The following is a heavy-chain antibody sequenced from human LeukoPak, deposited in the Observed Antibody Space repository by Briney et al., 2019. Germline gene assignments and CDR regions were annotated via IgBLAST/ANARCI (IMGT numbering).Heavy chain of an antibody. J-gene: IGHJ4*02. CDR1: GGSFTSDY. Sequence: PSETLSLTCTVYGGSFTSDYWTWIRQPPGKGLEWIGEVHHSGMTNYKPSPRSRVTISLDTSKNQFSLNLASVTAADTAVYYCARGLSLGCVDYWGQGPLVTVSS. CDR3: ARGLSLGCVDY. D-gene: IGHD6-19*01. CDR2: VHHSGMT. V-gene: IGHV4-34*01.